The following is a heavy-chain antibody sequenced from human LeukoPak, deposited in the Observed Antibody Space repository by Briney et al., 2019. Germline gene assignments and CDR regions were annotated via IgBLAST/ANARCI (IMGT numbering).Heavy chain of an antibody. CDR2: ILGSGGST. CDR3: AKWGDYDVLSGYYVPDY. J-gene: IGHJ4*02. V-gene: IGHV3-23*01. Sequence: GGSPRLSCAPSVFSLCNSAMCWVRQAPREGVEWVSAILGSGGSTYYADSVKSRFTVSRENSKSTLYLQMNSLRAEDTALYYCAKWGDYDVLSGYYVPDYWRQGTLVTVSS. CDR1: VFSLCNSA. D-gene: IGHD3-9*01.